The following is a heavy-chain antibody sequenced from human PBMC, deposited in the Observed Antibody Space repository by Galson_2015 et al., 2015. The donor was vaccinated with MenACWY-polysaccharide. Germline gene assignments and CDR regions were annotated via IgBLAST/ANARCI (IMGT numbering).Heavy chain of an antibody. CDR1: GDSVSNNSAS. Sequence: CAISGDSVSNNSASWNWIRQSPSRGLEWLGRTYYRSKWYYGYAVSVKSRITINPDTPKNQFSLQLNSVTPEDTAVYYCARESPTAVDSWGQGTLVTVSS. CDR3: ARESPTAVDS. D-gene: IGHD2-2*01. J-gene: IGHJ4*02. V-gene: IGHV6-1*01. CDR2: TYYRSKWYY.